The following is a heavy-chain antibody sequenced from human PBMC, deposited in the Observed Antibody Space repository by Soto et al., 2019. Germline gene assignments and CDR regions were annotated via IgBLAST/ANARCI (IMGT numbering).Heavy chain of an antibody. V-gene: IGHV1-3*01. D-gene: IGHD2-2*01. CDR2: INPDNGNT. Sequence: ASVKFSCTSSGYTFTRYTVNWVRQAPGQRLEWMGWINPDNGNTKSSQKFQDRVIITRDTSASTAYMDLSSLRSEDTAVYYSARGIETRQLDPWGQGQLVTGAS. CDR3: ARGIETRQLDP. CDR1: GYTFTRYT. J-gene: IGHJ5*02.